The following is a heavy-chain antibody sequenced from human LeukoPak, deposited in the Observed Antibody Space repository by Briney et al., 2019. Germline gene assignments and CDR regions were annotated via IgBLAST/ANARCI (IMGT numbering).Heavy chain of an antibody. CDR3: GRKYSDFLPVYHRGELYGYFDL. Sequence: SETLSLTCTVSGGSISSGSYYWSWIRQPAGKGLEWIGRIYSSGSTNYNPSLKSRVTISLDTSKNQFSLKLSSVTAADTAVYYCGRKYSDFLPVYHRGELYGYFDLGGRGPLVTVSS. CDR2: IYSSGST. V-gene: IGHV4-61*02. CDR1: GGSISSGSYY. J-gene: IGHJ2*01. D-gene: IGHD3-9*01.